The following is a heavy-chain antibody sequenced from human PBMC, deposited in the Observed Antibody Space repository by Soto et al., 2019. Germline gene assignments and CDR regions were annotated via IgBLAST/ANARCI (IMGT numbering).Heavy chain of an antibody. Sequence: GGSLRLSCAASGLTFRNNVLSWVRQAPGKGLDWVSGITGSGRDTYYADSVKGRFTISRDNSKNMVFLQMNSLRAEETALYYCAKNGLDNSPSAIDSWGPGTLVTVSS. J-gene: IGHJ4*02. V-gene: IGHV3-23*01. CDR1: GLTFRNNV. D-gene: IGHD2-8*01. CDR3: AKNGLDNSPSAIDS. CDR2: ITGSGRDT.